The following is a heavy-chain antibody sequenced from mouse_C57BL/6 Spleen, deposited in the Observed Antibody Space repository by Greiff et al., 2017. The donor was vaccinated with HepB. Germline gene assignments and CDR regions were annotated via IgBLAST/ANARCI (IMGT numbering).Heavy chain of an antibody. J-gene: IGHJ3*01. CDR1: GFTFSSYG. CDR2: ISSGGSYT. D-gene: IGHD2-3*01. Sequence: EVQRVESGGDLVKPGGSLKLSCAASGFTFSSYGMSWVRQTPDKRLEWVATISSGGSYTYYPDSVKGRFTISRDNAKNTLYLQMSSLKSEDTAMYYCARCSDGYYAWFAYWGQGTLVTVSA. CDR3: ARCSDGYYAWFAY. V-gene: IGHV5-6*01.